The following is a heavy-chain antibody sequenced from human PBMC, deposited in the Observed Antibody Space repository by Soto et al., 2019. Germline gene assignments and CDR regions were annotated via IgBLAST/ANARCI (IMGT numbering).Heavy chain of an antibody. V-gene: IGHV3-74*01. D-gene: IGHD2-15*01. Sequence: EVQLVESGGGLVQPGGSLRLSCAASGFTFSSYWMHWVRQAPGKGLVWVSRINSDGSSTSYADSVKGRFTISRDNAKNTLYQKMNSLRAEDTAVYYCARVYCSDGSCYHLDYWVQGNLVTVSS. CDR3: ARVYCSDGSCYHLDY. J-gene: IGHJ4*02. CDR2: INSDGSST. CDR1: GFTFSSYW.